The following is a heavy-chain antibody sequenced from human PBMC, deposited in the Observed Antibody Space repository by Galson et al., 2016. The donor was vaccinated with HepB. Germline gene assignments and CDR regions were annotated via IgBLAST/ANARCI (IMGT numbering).Heavy chain of an antibody. J-gene: IGHJ4*02. Sequence: SAKVSCKASGYTFVSYAMNWVRQAPGQRLEWMGWINAGNGDTQYSQNFQGRVTLSRDPSASTAYMELSSRTSEDTAVYFCAREDFDTYPDYWGQGTLVTVSS. CDR2: INAGNGDT. V-gene: IGHV1-3*01. D-gene: IGHD3-9*01. CDR3: AREDFDTYPDY. CDR1: GYTFVSYA.